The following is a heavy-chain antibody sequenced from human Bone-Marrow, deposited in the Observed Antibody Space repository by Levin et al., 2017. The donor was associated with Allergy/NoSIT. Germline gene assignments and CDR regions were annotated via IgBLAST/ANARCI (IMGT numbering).Heavy chain of an antibody. V-gene: IGHV1-8*01. J-gene: IGHJ6*02. D-gene: IGHD2-21*01. CDR3: ARGRVYSGEGMDV. CDR2: MNPNSGQT. Sequence: RGESLKISCRASGYSFTRRDLNWVRQAPGQGPEWMAWMNPNSGQTGSAQRFKGRVSITRDTSTSTAYMELHRLTSDDTAVYYCARGRVYSGEGMDVWGQGTTVIVSS. CDR1: GYSFTRRD.